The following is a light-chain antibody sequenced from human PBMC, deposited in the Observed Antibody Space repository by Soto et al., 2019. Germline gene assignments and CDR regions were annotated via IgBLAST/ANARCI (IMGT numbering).Light chain of an antibody. CDR3: QQYDTRPTMT. J-gene: IGKJ5*01. CDR1: QDIDNY. V-gene: IGKV1-33*01. Sequence: IQLTQSPSSLSASVGESVTSTCRASQDIDNYLNWYQHRPGEAPKLLIYAASYLETGVPARFSGSGSGTDFSFTITSLQPEDSATYYCQQYDTRPTMTFGQGTRREIK. CDR2: AAS.